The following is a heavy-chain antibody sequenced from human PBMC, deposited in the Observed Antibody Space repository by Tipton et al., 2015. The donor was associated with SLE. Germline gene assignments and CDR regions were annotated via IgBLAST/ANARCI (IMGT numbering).Heavy chain of an antibody. CDR3: ARQSDTTMVAYFDS. CDR1: GGSFSGYY. D-gene: IGHD5-18*01. V-gene: IGHV4-34*01. J-gene: IGHJ4*02. CDR2: IKDRGST. Sequence: TLSLTCAVFGGSFYGGSFSGYYWSWIRQRPGKGLEWNGEIKDRGSTYYNPSLKSRVTISVDTSKNQFSLKLSSVTAADTAVYYCARQSDTTMVAYFDSWGQGTVVTVSS.